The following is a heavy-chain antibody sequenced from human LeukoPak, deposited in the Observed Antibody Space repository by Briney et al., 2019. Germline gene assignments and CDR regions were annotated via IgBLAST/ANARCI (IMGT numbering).Heavy chain of an antibody. CDR2: MNPNSGHT. Sequence: ASVKVSCKTSVYTFTRYDLNWLRQGHGQGREWVGWMNPNSGHTPYPRKFQGGVTLPKNTPINTVFMALRGRTYDHTAVHYCSKGTPGSFNEQWGPGTLVTVSS. J-gene: IGHJ4*02. V-gene: IGHV1-8*03. CDR3: SKGTPGSFNEQ. D-gene: IGHD6-13*01. CDR1: VYTFTRYD.